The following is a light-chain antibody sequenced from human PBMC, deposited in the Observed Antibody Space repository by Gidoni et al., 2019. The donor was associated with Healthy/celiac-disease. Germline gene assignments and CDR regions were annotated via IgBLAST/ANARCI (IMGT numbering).Light chain of an antibody. CDR1: QDISNY. Sequence: DIQMTQSPSSLSASVGDRVTITCQASQDISNYLNWYQQKPGKAPKLLIYDASNLETGVPSRFSGRGSGKDFTFTISSLQPEDIATYYCQQYDNLYTFGQGTNLEIK. CDR2: DAS. V-gene: IGKV1-33*01. CDR3: QQYDNLYT. J-gene: IGKJ2*01.